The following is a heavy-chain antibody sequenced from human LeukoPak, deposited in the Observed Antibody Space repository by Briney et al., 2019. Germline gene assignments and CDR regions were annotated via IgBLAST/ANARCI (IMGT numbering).Heavy chain of an antibody. V-gene: IGHV3-30-3*01. D-gene: IGHD3-10*01. CDR2: ISYDGSNK. CDR3: AKAKERITMVRASYYYYGMDV. CDR1: GFTFSSYA. J-gene: IGHJ6*02. Sequence: PGGSLRLSCAASGFTFSSYAMHWVRQAPGKGLEWVAVISYDGSNKYYADSVKGRFTISRDNSKNTLYLQMNSLRAEDTAVYYCAKAKERITMVRASYYYYGMDVWGQGTTVTVSS.